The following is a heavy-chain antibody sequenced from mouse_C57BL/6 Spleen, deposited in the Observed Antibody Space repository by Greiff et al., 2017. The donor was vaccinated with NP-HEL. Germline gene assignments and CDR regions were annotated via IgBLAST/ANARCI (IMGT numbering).Heavy chain of an antibody. Sequence: VQLHQSGAELARPGASVKLSCKASGYTFTSYGISWVKQRTGQGLEWIGEIYPRSGNTYYSENFKGKATLTADKSSSTAYMELRSLTSEDSAVYFCARWITTVVARRGYFDYWGQGTTLTVSS. CDR2: IYPRSGNT. CDR1: GYTFTSYG. J-gene: IGHJ2*01. D-gene: IGHD1-1*01. CDR3: ARWITTVVARRGYFDY. V-gene: IGHV1-81*01.